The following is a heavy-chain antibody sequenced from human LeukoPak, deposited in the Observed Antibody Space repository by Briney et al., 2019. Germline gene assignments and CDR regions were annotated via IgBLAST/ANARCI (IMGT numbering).Heavy chain of an antibody. J-gene: IGHJ5*02. CDR1: GFTFSNYW. Sequence: SGGSLRLSCVASGFTFSNYWMHWDRQPPGKGLVWVSRIYVDGRTTNYADSVKGRFTISRDNAKNTVYPEMNSLSVEDTATYYCIRDFRSADLWGQGTLVTVTS. CDR2: IYVDGRTT. CDR3: IRDFRSADL. V-gene: IGHV3-74*01.